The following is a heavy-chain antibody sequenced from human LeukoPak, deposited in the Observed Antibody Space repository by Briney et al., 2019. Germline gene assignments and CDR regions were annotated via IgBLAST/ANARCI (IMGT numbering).Heavy chain of an antibody. CDR2: ISGSGGST. D-gene: IGHD2-2*01. CDR1: GFTFSSYA. Sequence: GGSLRLSCAASGFTFSSYAMSWVRQAPGKGLEWVSAISGSGGSTYYADSVKGRFTISRDNSKNTLYLQMNSLRAEDTAVYYCAKGSRSTGVHGMDVWGQGTTVTVSS. J-gene: IGHJ6*02. CDR3: AKGSRSTGVHGMDV. V-gene: IGHV3-23*01.